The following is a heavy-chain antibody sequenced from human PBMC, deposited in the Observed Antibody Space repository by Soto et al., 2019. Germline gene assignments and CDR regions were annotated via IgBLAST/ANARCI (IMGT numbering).Heavy chain of an antibody. Sequence: QVQLVESGGGVVQSGRSLSLSCAASGFTFSHYAMHWVRQTPGKGLEWVAVISYDGGIKNYADSAKGRFSISRDNSKNTLHLQMNGLRPEDTAVYYCARDTPNDSWGQGTLVTVSS. CDR2: ISYDGGIK. CDR3: ARDTPNDS. J-gene: IGHJ4*02. V-gene: IGHV3-30-3*01. CDR1: GFTFSHYA.